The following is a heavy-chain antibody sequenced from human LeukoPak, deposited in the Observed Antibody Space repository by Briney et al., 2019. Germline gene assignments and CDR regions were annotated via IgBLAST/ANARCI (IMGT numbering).Heavy chain of an antibody. CDR2: IYHSGST. Sequence: SETLSLTCPVSGYSISSGYYWGWIRQPPGKGLEWIGSIYHSGSTYYTPSLKSRVTISVDTSKNQFSLKLSSVTAADTAVYYCAREGRDIVVVPAATRPGYMDVWGKGTTVTVSS. J-gene: IGHJ6*03. CDR3: AREGRDIVVVPAATRPGYMDV. D-gene: IGHD2-2*01. V-gene: IGHV4-38-2*02. CDR1: GYSISSGYY.